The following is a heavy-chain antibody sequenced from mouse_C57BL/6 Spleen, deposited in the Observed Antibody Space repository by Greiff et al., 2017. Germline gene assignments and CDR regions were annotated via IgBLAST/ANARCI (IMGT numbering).Heavy chain of an antibody. CDR1: GFTFSDYY. J-gene: IGHJ4*01. V-gene: IGHV5-16*01. Sequence: DVQLVESEGGLVQPGSSMKLSCTASGFTFSDYYMAWVRQVPEKGLEWVANINYDGSSTYYLDSLKSRFIISRDNAKNILYLQMSSLKSEDTATYYCARGGFWDGPVGYAMDYWGQGTSVTVSS. D-gene: IGHD4-1*01. CDR3: ARGGFWDGPVGYAMDY. CDR2: INYDGSST.